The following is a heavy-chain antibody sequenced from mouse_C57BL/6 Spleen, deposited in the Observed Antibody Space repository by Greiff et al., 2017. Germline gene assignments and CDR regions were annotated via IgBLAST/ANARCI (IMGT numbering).Heavy chain of an antibody. Sequence: VQRVESGPGLVAPSQSLSITCTVSGFSLTSYGVDWVRQSPGKGLEWLGVIWGVGSTNYNSALKSRLSISKDNSKSQVFLKMNSLQTDDTAMYYCASDYYGSSYGGFAYWGQGTLVTVSA. CDR2: IWGVGST. V-gene: IGHV2-6*01. CDR1: GFSLTSYG. J-gene: IGHJ3*01. CDR3: ASDYYGSSYGGFAY. D-gene: IGHD1-1*01.